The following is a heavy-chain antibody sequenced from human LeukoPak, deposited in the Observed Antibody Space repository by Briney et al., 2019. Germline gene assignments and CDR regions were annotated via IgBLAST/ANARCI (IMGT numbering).Heavy chain of an antibody. CDR1: GGSFSGYY. CDR2: INHSGST. V-gene: IGHV4-34*01. J-gene: IGHJ6*02. D-gene: IGHD6-13*01. CDR3: ARAGYSSSWYYYYYYGMDV. Sequence: SETLSLTCAVYGGSFSGYYWSWIRQPPGKGLEWIGEINHSGSTNYNPSLKSRVTISVDTSKNQFSLKLSSVTAEDTAVYYCARAGYSSSWYYYYYYGMDVWGQGTTVTVSS.